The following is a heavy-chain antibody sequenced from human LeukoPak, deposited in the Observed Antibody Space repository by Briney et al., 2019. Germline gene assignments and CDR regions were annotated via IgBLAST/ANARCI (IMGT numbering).Heavy chain of an antibody. Sequence: GGSLRLSCTASGFTFNPYAMSWVRQAPGKGLGCVASINHLGHTFYADSVKGRFTISRDNSRNTLFLQMNSLRAEDTAVYYCAKSPYGLGTYAIAGDYWGQGTLVTVSS. J-gene: IGHJ4*02. CDR2: INHLGHT. CDR1: GFTFNPYA. V-gene: IGHV3-23*01. CDR3: AKSPYGLGTYAIAGDY. D-gene: IGHD3-10*01.